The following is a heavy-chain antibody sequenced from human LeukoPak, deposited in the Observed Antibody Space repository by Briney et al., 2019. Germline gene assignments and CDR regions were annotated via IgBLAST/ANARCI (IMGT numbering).Heavy chain of an antibody. CDR3: AKKQLVGGWFDP. CDR1: GFTFSSYA. Sequence: GSLRLSCAASGFTFSSYAMSWVRQAPGKGLEWVSGIIDSGDNTYYADSVKGRFTISRDNSKNTLYLQMNSLRVDDTAVYYCAKKQLVGGWFDPWGQGTLVTVSS. CDR2: IIDSGDNT. V-gene: IGHV3-23*01. J-gene: IGHJ5*02. D-gene: IGHD6-13*01.